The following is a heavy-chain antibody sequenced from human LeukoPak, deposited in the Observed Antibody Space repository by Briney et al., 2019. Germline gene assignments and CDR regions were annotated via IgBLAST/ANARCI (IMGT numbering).Heavy chain of an antibody. D-gene: IGHD1-26*01. V-gene: IGHV1-69*06. J-gene: IGHJ5*02. Sequence: SVKVSCKASGGTFSTYAINWVRQAPGQGLEWMGGIVPIFGTANYAQKFQGRVTITADKSTTTVYMEMTRLRSDDTAVYYCARRAFDPWGQGTLVTVSS. CDR2: IVPIFGTA. CDR3: ARRAFDP. CDR1: GGTFSTYA.